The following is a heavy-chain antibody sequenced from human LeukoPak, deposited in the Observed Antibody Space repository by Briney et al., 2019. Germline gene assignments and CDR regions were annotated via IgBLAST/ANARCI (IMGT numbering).Heavy chain of an antibody. D-gene: IGHD2-2*01. CDR1: GGSFSGYY. Sequence: SETLSLTCAVYGGSFSGYYWSWIRQPPGKGLEWIGEINHSGSTNYNPSLKSRVTISVDTSTNQFSLKLSSVTAADTAVYYCAGSRGCSSTSCSLGVDYWGQGTLVTVSS. V-gene: IGHV4-34*01. J-gene: IGHJ4*02. CDR2: INHSGST. CDR3: AGSRGCSSTSCSLGVDY.